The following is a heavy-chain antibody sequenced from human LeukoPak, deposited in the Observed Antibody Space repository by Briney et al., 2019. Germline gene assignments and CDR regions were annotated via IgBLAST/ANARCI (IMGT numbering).Heavy chain of an antibody. CDR1: GFTFSGSA. J-gene: IGHJ5*02. V-gene: IGHV3-73*01. D-gene: IGHD5-12*01. CDR2: IRSKANSYAT. Sequence: GGSLRLSCAASGFTFSGSATHWVRQASGKGLEWVGRIRSKANSYATAYAASVKGRFTISRDDSKNTAYLQMNSLKTEDTAVYYCARGPSTSVATMGINWFDPWGQGTLVTVSS. CDR3: ARGPSTSVATMGINWFDP.